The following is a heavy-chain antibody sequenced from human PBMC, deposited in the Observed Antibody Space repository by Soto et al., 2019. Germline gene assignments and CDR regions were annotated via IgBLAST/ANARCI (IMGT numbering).Heavy chain of an antibody. Sequence: QVQLQESGPGLVKPSQTLSLTCTVSGGSVRRGNYYWSWIRQFPGKGLEWIGYISNSGRTHYNPSLMSRITILVDTSKNQFFLELRSVTAGYTALYYCARADYATGSYYPDYWGQGTLVTVSS. J-gene: IGHJ4*02. CDR1: GGSVRRGNYY. V-gene: IGHV4-31*03. D-gene: IGHD3-10*01. CDR3: ARADYATGSYYPDY. CDR2: ISNSGRT.